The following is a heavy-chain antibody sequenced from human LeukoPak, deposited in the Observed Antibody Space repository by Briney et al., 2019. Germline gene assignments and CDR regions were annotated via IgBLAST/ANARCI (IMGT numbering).Heavy chain of an antibody. V-gene: IGHV4-4*07. CDR2: IYTSGST. J-gene: IGHJ4*02. CDR3: ARGGRYCSSTSCLDY. Sequence: SETLSLTCTVSGGSISSYYWSWIRQPAGKGLEWIGRIYTSGSTNYNPSLKSRVTISVDTSKNQFSLKLSSVTAADTAVYYRARGGRYCSSTSCLDYWGQGTLVTVSS. D-gene: IGHD2-2*01. CDR1: GGSISSYY.